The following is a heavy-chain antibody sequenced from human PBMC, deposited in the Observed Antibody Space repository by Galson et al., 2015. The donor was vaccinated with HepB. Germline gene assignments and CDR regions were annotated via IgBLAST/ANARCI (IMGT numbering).Heavy chain of an antibody. Sequence: SLRLSCAASGFTFSSYGMHWVRQAPGKGLEWVAVISYDGSNKYYADSVKGRFTISRDNSKNTLYLQMNSLRAEDTAVYYCAKDAPYCTNGVCYQGWFDPWGQGTLVTVSS. CDR2: ISYDGSNK. V-gene: IGHV3-30*18. CDR3: AKDAPYCTNGVCYQGWFDP. J-gene: IGHJ5*02. D-gene: IGHD2-8*01. CDR1: GFTFSSYG.